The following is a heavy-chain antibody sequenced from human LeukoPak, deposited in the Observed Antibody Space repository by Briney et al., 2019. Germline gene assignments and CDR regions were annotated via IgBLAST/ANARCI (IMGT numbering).Heavy chain of an antibody. Sequence: SQTLSLTCTVCGGSISSYYGSWVRQPAGEGLEWVGRIYTDGSTNYNPPLKSRRPMSVDTSKNQFSLKLSSVTAADTAVYYCARHRPGVTFGDYWGQGTLVTVSS. V-gene: IGHV4-4*07. CDR3: ARHRPGVTFGDY. D-gene: IGHD4-11*01. CDR1: GGSISSYY. J-gene: IGHJ4*02. CDR2: IYTDGST.